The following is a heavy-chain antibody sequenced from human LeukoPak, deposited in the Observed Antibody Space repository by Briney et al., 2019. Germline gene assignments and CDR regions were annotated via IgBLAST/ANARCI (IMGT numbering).Heavy chain of an antibody. J-gene: IGHJ4*02. CDR2: IYTSGST. D-gene: IGHD3-22*01. Sequence: SETLSLTCTVSGGSISSSSYYWGWIRQPPGKGLEWIGSIYTSGSTNYNPSLKSRVTISVDTSKNQFSLKLSSVTAADTAVYYCARKGLRDSSGHYDYWGQGTLVTVSS. CDR3: ARKGLRDSSGHYDY. CDR1: GGSISSSSYY. V-gene: IGHV4-39*07.